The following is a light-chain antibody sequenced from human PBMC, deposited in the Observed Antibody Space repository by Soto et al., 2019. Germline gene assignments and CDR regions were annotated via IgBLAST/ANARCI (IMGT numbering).Light chain of an antibody. CDR1: QSVSSSY. CDR3: QQSYSTPIT. CDR2: GAS. J-gene: IGKJ5*01. V-gene: IGKV3-20*01. Sequence: EIVLTQSPGTLSLSPGERATLSCRASQSVSSSYLAWYQQKPGQAPRLLIYGASTRAPGFPARFSGSGSGTDFTLTISSLQPEDFATYYCQQSYSTPITFGQGTRLEIK.